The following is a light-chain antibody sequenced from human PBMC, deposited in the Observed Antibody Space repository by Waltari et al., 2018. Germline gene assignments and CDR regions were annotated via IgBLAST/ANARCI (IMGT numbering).Light chain of an antibody. CDR2: STN. J-gene: IGLJ3*02. CDR3: LLYYGGFWV. V-gene: IGLV7-43*01. Sequence: QTVVTQEPSLTVSPGGTVTLTCASSTGAVPSGYYPNWFQQRPGQAPRALIYSTNNKHSSPPTRFSCALLRGKAALTLSGVQPEDEAEYYCLLYYGGFWVFGGGTKLTVL. CDR1: TGAVPSGYY.